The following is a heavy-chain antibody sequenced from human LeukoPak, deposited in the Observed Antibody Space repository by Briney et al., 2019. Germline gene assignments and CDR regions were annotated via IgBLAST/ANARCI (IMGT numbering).Heavy chain of an antibody. Sequence: GGSLRLSCAASGFTFSSYAMSWVRQAPGKGLDRVSAISGSGSSTYYADSVKGRFTISRDNSKNTLYLQMNSLRAEDTAVYYCATVGYSSWYTFDYWGQGTLVTVSS. D-gene: IGHD6-13*01. V-gene: IGHV3-23*01. CDR2: ISGSGSST. CDR1: GFTFSSYA. CDR3: ATVGYSSWYTFDY. J-gene: IGHJ4*02.